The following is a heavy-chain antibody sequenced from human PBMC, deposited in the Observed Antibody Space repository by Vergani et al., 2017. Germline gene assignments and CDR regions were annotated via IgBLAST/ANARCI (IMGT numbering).Heavy chain of an antibody. J-gene: IGHJ4*02. CDR2: INHSGST. Sequence: QVQLQQWGAGLLKPSETLSLTCAVYGGSFSGYYWSWIRQPPGKGLEWIGEINHSGSTNYNPSLKSRVTISVDTSKNQFSLRLTSVTAADTSVYYCARLPRGSGPDYWGQGTLVTVSS. CDR3: ARLPRGSGPDY. D-gene: IGHD6-19*01. V-gene: IGHV4-34*01. CDR1: GGSFSGYY.